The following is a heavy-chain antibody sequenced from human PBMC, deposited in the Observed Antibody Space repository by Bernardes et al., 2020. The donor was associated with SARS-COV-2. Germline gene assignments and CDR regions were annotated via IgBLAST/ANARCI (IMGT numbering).Heavy chain of an antibody. V-gene: IGHV3-66*01. CDR2: IYSGGST. Sequence: GGSLRLSCAASGFTVSSNYMSWVRQAPGKGLEWVSVIYSGGSTKYADSVKGRFTISRDNSENTLYLQMNSLRGDDTAVYYCARAPWDYYYGMDVWGQGTTVTVSS. J-gene: IGHJ6*02. CDR1: GFTVSSNY. CDR3: ARAPWDYYYGMDV. D-gene: IGHD3-16*01.